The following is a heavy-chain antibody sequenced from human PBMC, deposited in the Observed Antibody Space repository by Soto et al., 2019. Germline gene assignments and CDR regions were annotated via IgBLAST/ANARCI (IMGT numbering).Heavy chain of an antibody. Sequence: GESLKISCRGSGYSFTSYWISWVRQMPGKGLEWMGRIDPSDSYTNYSPSFQGHVTISVDTSKRQFSLKLSSVTAADTAVYYCASLGPYQSVDVWGQGTTVTVSS. V-gene: IGHV5-10-1*01. D-gene: IGHD2-2*01. CDR1: GYSFTSYW. CDR2: IDPSDSYT. J-gene: IGHJ6*02. CDR3: ASLGPYQSVDV.